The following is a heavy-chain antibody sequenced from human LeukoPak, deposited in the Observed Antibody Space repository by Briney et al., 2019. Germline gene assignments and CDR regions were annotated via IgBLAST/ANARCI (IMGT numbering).Heavy chain of an antibody. D-gene: IGHD2-21*01. CDR2: IYYIGDT. V-gene: IGHV4-39*07. CDR3: ARHLAGHFGGFYFDY. J-gene: IGHJ4*02. CDR1: GASISTSRDY. Sequence: SETLSLTCTVSGASISTSRDYWGWIRQPPGKGLEWIGSIYYIGDTYYNPSLKSRVTMSLDMSKNQFSLKLNSVTAADTAVYYCARHLAGHFGGFYFDYWGQGTLVTVSS.